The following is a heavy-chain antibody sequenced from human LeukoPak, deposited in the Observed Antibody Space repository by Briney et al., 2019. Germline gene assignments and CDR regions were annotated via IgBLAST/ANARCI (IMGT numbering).Heavy chain of an antibody. CDR1: GYTFTSYY. D-gene: IGHD6-6*01. CDR3: ARDDLSYSSSSKYYFDY. CDR2: INPSGGST. J-gene: IGHJ4*02. Sequence: ASVKVSCKASGYTFTSYYIHWVRQAPGQGLEWTGIINPSGGSTSYAQKFQGRVTMTRDTSTSTVYMELSSLRSEDTAVYYCARDDLSYSSSSKYYFDYWGQGALVTVSS. V-gene: IGHV1-46*01.